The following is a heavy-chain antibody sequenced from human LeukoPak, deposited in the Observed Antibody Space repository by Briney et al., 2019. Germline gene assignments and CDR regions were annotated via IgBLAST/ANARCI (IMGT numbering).Heavy chain of an antibody. CDR2: IYYSGST. CDR1: GASISSSSYY. CDR3: ASSRDGYNFPFDY. V-gene: IGHV4-39*01. J-gene: IGHJ4*02. D-gene: IGHD5-24*01. Sequence: SETLSLTCTVSGASISSSSYYWGWIRQPPGKGLEWIGSIYYSGSTYYNPSLKSRVTISVDTSKHQFSLKLSSVTAADTAVYYCASSRDGYNFPFDYWGQGTLVTVSS.